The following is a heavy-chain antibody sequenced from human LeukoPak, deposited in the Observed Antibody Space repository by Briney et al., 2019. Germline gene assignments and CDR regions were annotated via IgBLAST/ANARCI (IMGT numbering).Heavy chain of an antibody. Sequence: GGSLRLSCAASGFTFSSYGMHWVRQAPGKGLEWVAVISYDGSNKYYADSVKGRFTISRDNSKNTLYLQMNSLRAEDTAVYYCAKEGGKTAYYYYYYGMDVWGQAPTV. CDR2: ISYDGSNK. CDR1: GFTFSSYG. J-gene: IGHJ6*02. V-gene: IGHV3-30*18. CDR3: AKEGGKTAYYYYYYGMDV. D-gene: IGHD1-26*01.